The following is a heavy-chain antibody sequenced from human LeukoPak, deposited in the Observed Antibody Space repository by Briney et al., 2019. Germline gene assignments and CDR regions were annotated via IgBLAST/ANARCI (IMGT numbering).Heavy chain of an antibody. D-gene: IGHD3-10*01. CDR2: ISAYNGNT. Sequence: ASVKVSCKASGYTFTSYGISWVRQAPGQGLEWMGWISAYNGNTNYAQKLQGRVTMTTDTSTSTAYMELRSLRSDDTAVYYCARVYGSGSYYTPHWFDYWGQGTLVTVSS. V-gene: IGHV1-18*01. CDR3: ARVYGSGSYYTPHWFDY. J-gene: IGHJ4*02. CDR1: GYTFTSYG.